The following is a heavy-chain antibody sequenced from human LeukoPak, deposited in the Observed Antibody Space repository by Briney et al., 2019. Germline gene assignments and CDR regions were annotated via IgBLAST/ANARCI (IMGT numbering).Heavy chain of an antibody. Sequence: SETLSLTCAVYGGSFSGYYWSWIRQPPGKGLEWIGEINHSGSTNYNPSLKSRVTISVDTSKNQFSLKLSSVTAADTAVYFCARGVHYYDSSGYYRLGYWGQGTLVTVSS. CDR2: INHSGST. J-gene: IGHJ4*02. D-gene: IGHD3-22*01. CDR1: GGSFSGYY. V-gene: IGHV4-34*01. CDR3: ARGVHYYDSSGYYRLGY.